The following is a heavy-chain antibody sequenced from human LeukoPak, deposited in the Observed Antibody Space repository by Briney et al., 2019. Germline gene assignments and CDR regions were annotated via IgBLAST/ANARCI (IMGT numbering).Heavy chain of an antibody. Sequence: PSETLSLTCTVSGGSISGSSYYWGWIRQPPGKGLEWIGSIYYSGSTYYNPSLKSRVTISVDTSKNQFSLKLSSVTAADTAVYYCARHGPGAAPPVGRVFDYWGQGTLVTVSS. CDR1: GGSISGSSYY. CDR2: IYYSGST. J-gene: IGHJ4*02. D-gene: IGHD6-6*01. V-gene: IGHV4-39*01. CDR3: ARHGPGAAPPVGRVFDY.